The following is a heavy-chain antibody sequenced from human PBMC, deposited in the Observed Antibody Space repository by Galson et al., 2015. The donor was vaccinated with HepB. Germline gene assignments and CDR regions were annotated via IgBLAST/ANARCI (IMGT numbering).Heavy chain of an antibody. V-gene: IGHV3-48*02. J-gene: IGHJ4*02. CDR2: ISGSYTI. CDR1: GFTFSSYT. Sequence: LRLSCAASGFTFSSYTMNWVRQAPGKGLEWVSSISGSYTIYYADSVKGRFTISRDNAKNSLYLQMNSLRDEDTAVYYCARRSSGNSFDYWGRGTLVTVSS. CDR3: ARRSSGNSFDY. D-gene: IGHD1-26*01.